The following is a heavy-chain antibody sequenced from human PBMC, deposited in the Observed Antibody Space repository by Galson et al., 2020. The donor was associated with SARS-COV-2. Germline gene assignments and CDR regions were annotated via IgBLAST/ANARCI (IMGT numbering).Heavy chain of an antibody. J-gene: IGHJ6*04. CDR2: IYQSGST. CDR1: GYSINSVYY. V-gene: IGHV4-38-2*02. CDR3: ARDHLDCYNMGV. Sequence: SETLSLTCAVSGYSINSVYYWAWLRQPPGKGLEWIATIYQSGSTYYNPSLKSRVTISIDTSKNQFSLRLRSATAADTAVYYCARDHLDCYNMGVWGKGTTVTVAS. D-gene: IGHD2-21*02.